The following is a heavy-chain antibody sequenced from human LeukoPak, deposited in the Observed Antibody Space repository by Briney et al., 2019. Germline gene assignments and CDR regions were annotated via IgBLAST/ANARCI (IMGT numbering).Heavy chain of an antibody. V-gene: IGHV3-21*01. CDR3: ARDRAVAGTRYYYGMDV. CDR2: ISSSSYI. D-gene: IGHD6-19*01. Sequence: GGSLRLSCAASGFTFSSYSMNWVRQAPGKGLEWVSSISSSSYIYYADSVKGRFTISRDNAKNSLYLQMNSLRAEDTAVYYCARDRAVAGTRYYYGMDVWGQGTTVTVSS. CDR1: GFTFSSYS. J-gene: IGHJ6*02.